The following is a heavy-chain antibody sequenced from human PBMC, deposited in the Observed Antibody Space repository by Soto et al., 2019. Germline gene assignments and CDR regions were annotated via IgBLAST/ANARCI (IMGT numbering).Heavy chain of an antibody. CDR1: GYSFTSYW. CDR3: ARHITGTTLYYYYYGMDV. D-gene: IGHD1-7*01. Sequence: PGESLKISCKGSGYSFTSYWIGWVRQMPGKGLEWMGIIYPGDSDTRYSPSFQGQVTISADKSISTAYLQWSSLKASDTAMYYCARHITGTTLYYYYYGMDVWGPGTTVTVSS. V-gene: IGHV5-51*01. CDR2: IYPGDSDT. J-gene: IGHJ6*02.